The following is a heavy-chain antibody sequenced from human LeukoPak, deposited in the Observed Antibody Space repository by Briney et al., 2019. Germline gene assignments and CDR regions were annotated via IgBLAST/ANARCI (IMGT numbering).Heavy chain of an antibody. CDR1: GASIGIYY. J-gene: IGHJ6*03. V-gene: IGHV4-4*07. CDR2: IFTSGIA. D-gene: IGHD3-10*01. CDR3: AREISGTYYNPLGYMDV. Sequence: PSETLSLTCTVSGASIGIYYWSWVRQPAGKGLEWIGRIFTSGIANYNPSLKSRVTMSVDTSKNQFSLNLSSVTAADTAVYYCAREISGTYYNPLGYMDVWGKGTTVTVSS.